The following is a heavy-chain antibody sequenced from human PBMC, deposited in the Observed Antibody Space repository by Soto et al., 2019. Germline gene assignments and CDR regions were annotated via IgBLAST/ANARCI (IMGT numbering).Heavy chain of an antibody. CDR3: AKYNYYGSGSYYNDFYS. CDR2: ISNSGGTT. V-gene: IGHV3-23*01. J-gene: IGHJ4*02. Sequence: EVQLLESGGGFIQPGGSLRLSCAASGFTFSSYAMSWVRQAPGKGLQWVSAISNSGGTTYYADSVKGRFTISRDNSKNTLYLQMNSLRAEDTAVYYCAKYNYYGSGSYYNDFYSWGQGTLVTVSS. CDR1: GFTFSSYA. D-gene: IGHD3-10*01.